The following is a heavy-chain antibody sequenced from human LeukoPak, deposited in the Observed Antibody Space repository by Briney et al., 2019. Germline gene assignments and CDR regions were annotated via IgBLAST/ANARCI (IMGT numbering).Heavy chain of an antibody. Sequence: SETLSLTCAVYGGSFSGYYWSWVRQPPGKGLEWIGEINHSGSTNYNPSLKSRVTISVDTSKNQFSLKLSSVTAADTAMSYCARLRGYDFWSGYYRTDYYYGMDVWGQGTTVTISS. CDR3: ARLRGYDFWSGYYRTDYYYGMDV. V-gene: IGHV4-34*01. CDR2: INHSGST. CDR1: GGSFSGYY. D-gene: IGHD3-3*01. J-gene: IGHJ6*02.